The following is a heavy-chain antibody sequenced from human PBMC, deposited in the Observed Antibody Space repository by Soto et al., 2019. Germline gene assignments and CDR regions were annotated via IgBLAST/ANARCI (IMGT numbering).Heavy chain of an antibody. J-gene: IGHJ6*02. V-gene: IGHV3-48*02. Sequence: GGSLRLSCAASGFTFSTYSMNWVRQAPGKGLEWVSYICPTSTTIYYADSVKGRFTISRDNAKNSLFLQMNSLRDEDTAVYYCARQPGSPMVRGVIYNYYSMDVWGQGTTVTVSS. CDR2: ICPTSTTI. CDR3: ARQPGSPMVRGVIYNYYSMDV. CDR1: GFTFSTYS. D-gene: IGHD3-10*01.